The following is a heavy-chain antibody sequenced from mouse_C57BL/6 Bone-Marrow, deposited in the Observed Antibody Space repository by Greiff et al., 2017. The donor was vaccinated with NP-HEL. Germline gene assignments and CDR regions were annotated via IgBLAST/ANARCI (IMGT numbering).Heavy chain of an antibody. CDR1: GYAFSSYW. J-gene: IGHJ2*01. V-gene: IGHV1-80*01. Sequence: VKLQQSGAELVKPGASVKISCKASGYAFSSYWMNWVKQRPGQGLEWIGQIYPGDGDTNYNGKFKGKATLTADKSSSTAYMQLSSLTSEDSAVYFCARETGGVSCYFGGWGKGTTLTVST. CDR2: IYPGDGDT. D-gene: IGHD3-1*01. CDR3: ARETGGVSCYFGG.